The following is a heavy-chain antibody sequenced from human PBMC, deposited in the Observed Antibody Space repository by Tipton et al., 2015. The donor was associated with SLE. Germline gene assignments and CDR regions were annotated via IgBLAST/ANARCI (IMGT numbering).Heavy chain of an antibody. CDR2: ISFDESNK. D-gene: IGHD3-3*01. CDR1: GFIFSDYA. J-gene: IGHJ4*02. Sequence: SLRLSCAASGFIFSDYAMHWVRQAPGKGLEWVAVISFDESNKEYTDSVKGRFTISRDNSKNTLELPMHSLRVEDTALYYCARGFDFWRAFEYWGQGARVTVSS. CDR3: ARGFDFWRAFEY. V-gene: IGHV3-30*04.